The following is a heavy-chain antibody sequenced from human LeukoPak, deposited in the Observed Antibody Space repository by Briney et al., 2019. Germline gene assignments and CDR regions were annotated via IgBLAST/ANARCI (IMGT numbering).Heavy chain of an antibody. D-gene: IGHD3-22*01. CDR3: ARANMIVVVTLIYYFDY. J-gene: IGHJ4*02. CDR2: ISSSGSTI. V-gene: IGHV3-48*03. Sequence: GGSLRLSCAASGFTFSSYEMNWVRQAPGKGLEWVSYISSSGSTIYYADSVKGRFTISRDNAKNSLYLQMNSLRAEDTAVYYCARANMIVVVTLIYYFDYWGQGTLVTVSS. CDR1: GFTFSSYE.